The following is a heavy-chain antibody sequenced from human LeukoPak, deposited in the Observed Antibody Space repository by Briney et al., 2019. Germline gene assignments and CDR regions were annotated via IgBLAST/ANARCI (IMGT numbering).Heavy chain of an antibody. CDR2: IYYSGST. D-gene: IGHD3-22*01. V-gene: IGHV4-30-4*08. CDR1: GGSISSGGYY. Sequence: PSETLSLTCTVSGGSISSGGYYWSWIRQHPGKGLEWIGYIYYSGSTYYNPSLKSRVTISVDTSKNQFSLKLSSVTAADTAVYYCARAPIGYDSSGYYPSAFDYWGQGTLVTVSS. J-gene: IGHJ4*02. CDR3: ARAPIGYDSSGYYPSAFDY.